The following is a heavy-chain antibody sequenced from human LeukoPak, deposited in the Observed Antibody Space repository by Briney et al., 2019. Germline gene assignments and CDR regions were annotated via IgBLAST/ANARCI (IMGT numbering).Heavy chain of an antibody. V-gene: IGHV5-51*01. CDR2: IYPGNSDT. J-gene: IGHJ4*02. CDR1: GYTFTNYL. CDR3: ARHGPLERATTDIDY. D-gene: IGHD5-24*01. Sequence: GESLKISCNGSGYTFTNYLIGLVRPMPGKGLEWMWIIYPGNSDTRYSPSFQGRVTISADKSINTAYLQWSSLKASDTAIYYCARHGPLERATTDIDYWGQGTLVTVSS.